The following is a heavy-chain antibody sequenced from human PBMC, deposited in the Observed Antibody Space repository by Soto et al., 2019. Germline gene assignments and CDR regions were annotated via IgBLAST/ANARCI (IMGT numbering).Heavy chain of an antibody. CDR3: ASMGYCSSTSCYQSDY. CDR2: IYYSGST. J-gene: IGHJ4*02. V-gene: IGHV4-59*08. CDR1: GGSISSYY. Sequence: TSETLSLTCTVSGGSISSYYWSWIRQPPGKGLEWIGYIYYSGSTNYNPSLKSRVTISVDTSKNQFSLKLSSVTAADTAVYYCASMGYCSSTSCYQSDYWGQGTLVTVSS. D-gene: IGHD2-2*01.